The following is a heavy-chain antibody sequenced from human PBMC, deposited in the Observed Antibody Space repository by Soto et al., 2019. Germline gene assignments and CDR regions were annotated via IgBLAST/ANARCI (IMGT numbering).Heavy chain of an antibody. J-gene: IGHJ6*01. CDR1: GVQIDEHY. CDR3: ARGIQPPTLSPWDV. D-gene: IGHD1-1*01. Sequence: TSETMSLSCNVRGVQIDEHYLTWIRQNPGRGLEWIFYFFYTGGTNYNPSLKSRVTISADVSESQVSLTGNSVTDEDTAHYYCARGIQPPTLSPWDVWGPGTSVTVSS. CDR2: FFYTGGT. V-gene: IGHV4-59*11.